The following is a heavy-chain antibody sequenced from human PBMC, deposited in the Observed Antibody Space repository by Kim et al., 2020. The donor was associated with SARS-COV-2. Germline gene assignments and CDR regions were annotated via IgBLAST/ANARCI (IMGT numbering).Heavy chain of an antibody. J-gene: IGHJ4*02. CDR1: GGSFSGYY. CDR2: INHSGST. CDR3: ARVPARAFSPYSSSPPDY. D-gene: IGHD6-6*01. Sequence: SETLSLTCAVYGGSFSGYYWSWIRQPPGKGLEWIGEINHSGSTNYNPSLKSRVTISVDTSKNQFSLKLSSVTAADTAVYYCARVPARAFSPYSSSPPDYWGQGTLVTVSS. V-gene: IGHV4-34*01.